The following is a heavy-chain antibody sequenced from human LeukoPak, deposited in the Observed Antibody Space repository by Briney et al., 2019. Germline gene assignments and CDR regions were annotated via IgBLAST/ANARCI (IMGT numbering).Heavy chain of an antibody. J-gene: IGHJ4*02. Sequence: GGSLRLSCAASGFTFSSYAMSWVRQAPAKGLEWVSAISGSGGSTYYADSVKGRFTISRDNSKNTLYLQMDSLRAEDTAVYYCASPWGDYQGSYFDYWGQGTLVTVSS. CDR1: GFTFSSYA. D-gene: IGHD4-17*01. V-gene: IGHV3-23*01. CDR3: ASPWGDYQGSYFDY. CDR2: ISGSGGST.